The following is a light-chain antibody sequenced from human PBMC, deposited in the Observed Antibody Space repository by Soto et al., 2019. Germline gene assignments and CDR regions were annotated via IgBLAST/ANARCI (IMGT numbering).Light chain of an antibody. CDR3: QQYSSYWT. J-gene: IGKJ1*01. CDR1: QNINRW. Sequence: IQMTQSPSTLSASVGDSVTITCRASQNINRWLAWYQQKPGKAPKVLIHKASSLESGVPSRFSGSGSGTEFTLTISSLQPDDFATYYCQQYSSYWTFGQGTKVEIK. CDR2: KAS. V-gene: IGKV1-5*03.